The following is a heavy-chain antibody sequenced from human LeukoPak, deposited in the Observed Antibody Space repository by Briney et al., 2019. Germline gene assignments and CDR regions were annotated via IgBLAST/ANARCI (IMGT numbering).Heavy chain of an antibody. CDR2: LSGSASST. V-gene: IGHV3-23*01. CDR3: AKDALPHTYSYYFDF. J-gene: IGHJ4*02. Sequence: GRSLRLSCAASGFSFSNFGMHWVRQAPGKGLEWVSGLSGSASSTYYADSVKGRFTISRDNSKNTLYLQMNSLRAEDTAVYYCAKDALPHTYSYYFDFWGQGTLVTVSS. CDR1: GFSFSNFG. D-gene: IGHD2-15*01.